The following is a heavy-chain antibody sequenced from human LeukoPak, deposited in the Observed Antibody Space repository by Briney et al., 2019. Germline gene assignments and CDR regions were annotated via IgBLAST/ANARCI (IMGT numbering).Heavy chain of an antibody. D-gene: IGHD3-3*01. V-gene: IGHV3-33*01. CDR3: ARNDFFVLRFLEWPAFDY. CDR1: GFTFSSYG. J-gene: IGHJ4*02. Sequence: GRSLRLSCAASGFTFSSYGMHWVRQAPGKGLEWVAVIWYDGSNKYYADSVKGRFTISRDNSKNTLYLQMNSLRAEDTAVYYCARNDFFVLRFLEWPAFDYWGQGTLVTVSS. CDR2: IWYDGSNK.